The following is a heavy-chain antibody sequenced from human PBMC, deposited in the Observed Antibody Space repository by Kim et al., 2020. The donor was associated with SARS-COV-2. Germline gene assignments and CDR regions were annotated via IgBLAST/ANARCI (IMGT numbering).Heavy chain of an antibody. D-gene: IGHD6-19*01. Sequence: GGSLRLSCAASGFTFSSYGMHWVRQAPGKGLEWVAVIWYDGSDKYYADSVKGRFTISRDNSKNTLYLQMNSLRAEDTAVYYCARGPYSSGPLYFQRWGQGTLVTVAS. V-gene: IGHV3-33*01. CDR1: GFTFSSYG. CDR3: ARGPYSSGPLYFQR. J-gene: IGHJ1*01. CDR2: IWYDGSDK.